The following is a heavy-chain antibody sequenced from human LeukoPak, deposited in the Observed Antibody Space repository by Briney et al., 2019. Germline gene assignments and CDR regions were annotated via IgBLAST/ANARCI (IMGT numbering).Heavy chain of an antibody. D-gene: IGHD5-18*01. CDR1: GFTFDDYA. Sequence: GRSLRLSCAASGFTFDDYAMHWVRQAPGKGLEWVSGISWNSGSIGYADSVKGRFTISRDNAKNSLYLQMNSLRAEDTALYYCAKQGRVDTAMAFFYYWGQGTLATVSS. CDR3: AKQGRVDTAMAFFYY. V-gene: IGHV3-9*01. CDR2: ISWNSGSI. J-gene: IGHJ4*02.